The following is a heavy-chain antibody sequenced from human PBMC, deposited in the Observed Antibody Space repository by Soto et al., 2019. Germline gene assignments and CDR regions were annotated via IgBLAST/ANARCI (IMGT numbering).Heavy chain of an antibody. CDR3: VKQDGYSYAFDI. V-gene: IGHV3-64D*06. D-gene: IGHD5-18*01. J-gene: IGHJ3*02. CDR1: GFTFSSYA. Sequence: EVQLVESGGGLVQPGGSLRLSCSASGFTFSSYAMHWVRQAPGKGLEYVSAISSNGGSTYYADSVKGRFTISRDNSKNTLYLQMSSLRAEGTAVYYCVKQDGYSYAFDIWGQGTMVTVSS. CDR2: ISSNGGST.